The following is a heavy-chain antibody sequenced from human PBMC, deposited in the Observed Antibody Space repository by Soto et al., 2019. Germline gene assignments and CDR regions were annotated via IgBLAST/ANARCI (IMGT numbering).Heavy chain of an antibody. D-gene: IGHD5-18*01. CDR2: IHNSGTT. Sequence: WTWVRQPPGKGLEWIGNIHNSGTTNYNPSLQNRVSISINTSKNQYSLKLTSVTAADAALYYCARDIRGFSRALDYWGRGTPVTVSS. V-gene: IGHV4-59*01. J-gene: IGHJ4*02. CDR3: ARDIRGFSRALDY.